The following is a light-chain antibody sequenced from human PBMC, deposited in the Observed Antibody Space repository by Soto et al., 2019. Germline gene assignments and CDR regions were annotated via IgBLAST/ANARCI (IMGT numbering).Light chain of an antibody. V-gene: IGKV3-20*01. Sequence: EIVLTQSPGTLSLSPGERATLSCRASQFVSDTFLAWYQQKPGQAPRLLIHGISNRATGIPDRFSGSGPGTDSTLTISSLEPEDCALYYCQHYGRLPITFGQGTRLDSK. CDR3: QHYGRLPIT. CDR2: GIS. J-gene: IGKJ5*01. CDR1: QFVSDTF.